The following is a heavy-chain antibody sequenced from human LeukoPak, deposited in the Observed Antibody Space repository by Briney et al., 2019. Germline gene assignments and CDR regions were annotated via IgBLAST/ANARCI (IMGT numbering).Heavy chain of an antibody. D-gene: IGHD3-10*02. J-gene: IGHJ6*04. CDR1: GFTFSSYA. CDR3: AELGITMIGGV. V-gene: IGHV3-69-1*02. Sequence: GGSLRLSCLASGFTFSSYAMDWVRQAPGQGLQWVSAVGTSADTYYADSVKGRFTISRDNAKNSLYLQMNSLRAEDTAVYYCAELGITMIGGVWGKGTTVTISS. CDR2: VGTSADT.